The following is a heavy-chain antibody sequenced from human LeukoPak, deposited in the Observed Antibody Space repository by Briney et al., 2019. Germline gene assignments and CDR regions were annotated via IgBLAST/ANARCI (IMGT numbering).Heavy chain of an antibody. CDR3: ARSSGLDAFDI. D-gene: IGHD6-19*01. CDR1: GFTFSSYSM. CDR2: IYHSGST. V-gene: IGHV4-4*02. J-gene: IGHJ3*02. Sequence: GSLRLSCAASGFTFSSYSMNWVRQPPGKGLEWIGEIYHSGSTNYNPSLKSRVTISVDKSKNQFSLKLSSVTAADTAVYYCARSSGLDAFDIWGQGTMVTVSS.